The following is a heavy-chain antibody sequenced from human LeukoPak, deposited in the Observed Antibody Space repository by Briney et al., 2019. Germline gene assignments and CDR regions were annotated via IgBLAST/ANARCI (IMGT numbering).Heavy chain of an antibody. D-gene: IGHD3-10*01. V-gene: IGHV3-66*01. Sequence: GGSLRLSCAASGFTVSSNYMSWVRQAPGKGLEWVSVIYSGGSTYYADSVKGRFTISRDNSKNTLYLQMNSLRAEDTAVYYCARAFGELLYSSYYYGMDVWGQGTTVTVSS. CDR3: ARAFGELLYSSYYYGMDV. CDR1: GFTVSSNY. J-gene: IGHJ6*02. CDR2: IYSGGST.